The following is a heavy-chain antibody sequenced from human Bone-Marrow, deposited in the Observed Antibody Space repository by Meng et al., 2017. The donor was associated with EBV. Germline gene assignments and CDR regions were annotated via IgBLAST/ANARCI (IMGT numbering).Heavy chain of an antibody. V-gene: IGHV4-4*02. Sequence: HVEPQSAGPELGRPSGTLYFTCGVSGGSISSSNLWRWVRQPPGKVLEWIGAIDHSGSTNYNPSLKSRVTISIDKYKNQFSLKLSSVNDADTAVYYCERDISGTIDYWGQGTLVTVSS. CDR1: GGSISSSNL. D-gene: IGHD3-10*01. J-gene: IGHJ4*02. CDR2: IDHSGST. CDR3: ERDISGTIDY.